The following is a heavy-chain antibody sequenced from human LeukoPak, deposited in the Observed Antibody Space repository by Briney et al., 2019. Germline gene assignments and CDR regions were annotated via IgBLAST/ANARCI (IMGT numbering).Heavy chain of an antibody. V-gene: IGHV3-30*18. D-gene: IGHD3-10*01. CDR2: ISYDGSNK. CDR1: GFTFSSYG. Sequence: GGSLRLSCAASGFTFSSYGMHWVRQAPGKGLEWVAVISYDGSNKYYADSVKGRFTISRDNSKNTLYLQMNSLRAEDTAVYYCAKPGNYYGSGSPPLDYWGQGTLVTVSS. J-gene: IGHJ4*02. CDR3: AKPGNYYGSGSPPLDY.